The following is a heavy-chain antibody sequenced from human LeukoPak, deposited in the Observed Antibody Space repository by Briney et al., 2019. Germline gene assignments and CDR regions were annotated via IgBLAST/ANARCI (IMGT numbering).Heavy chain of an antibody. CDR2: IYYSGST. J-gene: IGHJ4*02. D-gene: IGHD6-13*01. CDR1: GGSISSSGYY. Sequence: SETLSLTCTVSGGSISSSGYYWGWIRQPPGKGLEWIGNIYYSGSTYYNPSLKSRVTISVDTSETQFSLKLSSVTAADTAVYYSARRRHDSSHKDYWGEGTLVTVSS. CDR3: ARRRHDSSHKDY. V-gene: IGHV4-39*01.